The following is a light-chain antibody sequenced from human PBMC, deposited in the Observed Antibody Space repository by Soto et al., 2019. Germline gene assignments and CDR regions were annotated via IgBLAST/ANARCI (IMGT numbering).Light chain of an antibody. Sequence: IPLTQSPSSLSATVGDRVTLTCRASQDIGTYLAWYQQKPGKAPKVLIYHASTLQSVVPSRFSGSGSGPDFTLTISSLKPEDFATYYCQHVESYPITFGRGTRLDIK. CDR2: HAS. V-gene: IGKV1-9*01. CDR1: QDIGTY. CDR3: QHVESYPIT. J-gene: IGKJ5*01.